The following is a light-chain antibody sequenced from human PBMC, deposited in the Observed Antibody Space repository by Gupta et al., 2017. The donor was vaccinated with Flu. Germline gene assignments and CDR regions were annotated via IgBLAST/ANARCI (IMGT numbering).Light chain of an antibody. J-gene: IGLJ3*02. V-gene: IGLV2-14*01. CDR1: SSDIGGHKY. Sequence: QSALTQPASVSGSPGQSITISCTGTSSDIGGHKYVSWYQQHPGKAPRVMIYEVNSRPSGVSNRFSGSKSANTASLTISGLQADDEAKYYCSSYTVSNTGVFGGGTKVTVL. CDR3: SSYTVSNTGV. CDR2: EVN.